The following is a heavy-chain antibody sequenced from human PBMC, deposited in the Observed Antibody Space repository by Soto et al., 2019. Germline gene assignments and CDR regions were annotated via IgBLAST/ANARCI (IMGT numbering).Heavy chain of an antibody. CDR2: ISAYNGNT. CDR1: GYTFTSYG. V-gene: IGHV1-18*04. CDR3: AREFYDPGIAVAGTVCYCYGMDV. J-gene: IGHJ6*02. Sequence: QVQLVQSGAEVKKPGASVKVSCKASGYTFTSYGISWVRQAPGQGLEWMGWISAYNGNTNYAQKLQGRVTMTTDTSTSIAYMQLRSLRSDDTAVYYCAREFYDPGIAVAGTVCYCYGMDVWGQGTTVTVSS. D-gene: IGHD6-19*01.